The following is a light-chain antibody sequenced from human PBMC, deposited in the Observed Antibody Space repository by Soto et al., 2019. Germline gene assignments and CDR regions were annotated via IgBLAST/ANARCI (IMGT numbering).Light chain of an antibody. J-gene: IGKJ1*01. Sequence: DIQMTQSPSTLSGSVGDRVTITCRASQTISCWLAWDQQKPGKAPKLLIYKASTLKSGVPSRFSGSGSGTEFTLTISSLQPDDFATYYCQQYNSYSEAFGQGTKVELK. CDR3: QQYNSYSEA. CDR1: QTISCW. CDR2: KAS. V-gene: IGKV1-5*03.